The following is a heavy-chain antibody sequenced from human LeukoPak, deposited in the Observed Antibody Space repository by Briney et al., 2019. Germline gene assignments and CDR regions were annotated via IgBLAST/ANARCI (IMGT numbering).Heavy chain of an antibody. CDR2: ISYDGSNK. J-gene: IGHJ4*02. V-gene: IGHV3-30*04. CDR1: GFTFSSYA. CDR3: ARGYSTYFDY. Sequence: GRSLRLSCAASGFTFSSYAMHWVRQAPGKGLEWVAVISYDGSNKYYADSVKGRFTISRDNSKNTLYLQMNSLRAEDTAVYYCARGYSTYFDYWGQGTLVTVSS. D-gene: IGHD6-13*01.